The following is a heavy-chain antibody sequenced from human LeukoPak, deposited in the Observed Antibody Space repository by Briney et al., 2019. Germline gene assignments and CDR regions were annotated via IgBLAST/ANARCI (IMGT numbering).Heavy chain of an antibody. D-gene: IGHD3-22*01. Sequence: ASVKVSCKASGYTFTGYYIHWVRQAPGQGLEWMGWINPNTGGTNYAQKFQGWVTMTRDTSISTAYMELSRLRSEDTAVYYCARGTSRGITMIVFGYWGQGTLVTVSS. V-gene: IGHV1-2*04. CDR2: INPNTGGT. CDR1: GYTFTGYY. CDR3: ARGTSRGITMIVFGY. J-gene: IGHJ4*02.